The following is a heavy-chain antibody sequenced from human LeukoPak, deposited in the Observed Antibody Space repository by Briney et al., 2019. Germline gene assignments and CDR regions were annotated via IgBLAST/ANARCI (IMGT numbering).Heavy chain of an antibody. J-gene: IGHJ4*02. CDR3: ASSEAVAGTGNCDY. CDR2: IYSGGST. D-gene: IGHD6-19*01. CDR1: GFTVSRNY. Sequence: PGGSLRLSCAASGFTVSRNYTSWVRQAPGKGLEWVSVIYSGGSTYYADSVKGRFTVSRDNSKNTLYLQMNSLRAEDTAVYYCASSEAVAGTGNCDYWGQGTLVTVSS. V-gene: IGHV3-53*01.